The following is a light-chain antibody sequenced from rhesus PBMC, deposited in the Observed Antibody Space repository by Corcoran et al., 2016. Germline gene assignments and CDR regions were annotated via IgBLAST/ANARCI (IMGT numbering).Light chain of an antibody. CDR1: ESVDNY. Sequence: EIVMMQSPATLSSSPGEPATLSCRASESVDNYLAWYQQKPGQAPKLLVHSAYFRATDIPDRFSGRGSGTGFILTISSLEPGDVGIYHCQQYKDFLPTFDQRTKVEIK. V-gene: IGKV3-40*03. CDR3: QQYKDFLPT. J-gene: IGKJ1*01. CDR2: SAY.